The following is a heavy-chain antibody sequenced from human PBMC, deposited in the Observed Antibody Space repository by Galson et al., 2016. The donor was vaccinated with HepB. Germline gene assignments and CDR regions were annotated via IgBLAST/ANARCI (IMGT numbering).Heavy chain of an antibody. J-gene: IGHJ3*02. V-gene: IGHV3-53*01. CDR1: GFRVSGNY. CDR2: IYSGGRT. Sequence: SLRLSCAASGFRVSGNYMNWVRQAPGKGLEWVSIIYSGGRTYYADSVKGRFTISRDNSKNTLYLQMINLRAEDTAIYYCARCLQDITGDDAFDIWGLGTMVTVSP. CDR3: ARCLQDITGDDAFDI. D-gene: IGHD1-14*01.